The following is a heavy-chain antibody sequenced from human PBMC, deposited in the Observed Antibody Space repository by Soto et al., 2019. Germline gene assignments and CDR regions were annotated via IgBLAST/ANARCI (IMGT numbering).Heavy chain of an antibody. V-gene: IGHV4-59*01. CDR1: GGSISSYY. D-gene: IGHD6-19*01. CDR2: IYYSGST. Sequence: PSETLSLTCTVSGGSISSYYWIWIRQPPGKGLEWIGYIYYSGSTNYNPSLKSRVTISVDTSKNQFSLKLSSVTAADTAVYYCARVSRPPDIAVAGVFDYWGQGTLVTVSS. J-gene: IGHJ4*02. CDR3: ARVSRPPDIAVAGVFDY.